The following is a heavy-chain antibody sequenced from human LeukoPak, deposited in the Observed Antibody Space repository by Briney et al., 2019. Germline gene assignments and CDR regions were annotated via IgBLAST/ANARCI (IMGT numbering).Heavy chain of an antibody. CDR3: ARDASWNFGDYSFGY. CDR1: GFTFSSYW. J-gene: IGHJ4*02. V-gene: IGHV3-7*01. D-gene: IGHD4-17*01. Sequence: PGGSLRLSCAASGFTFSSYWMSWVRQAPGKGREGVANIKHDGSEKNYVDSVKGRFTISRDNAKNSLYLQMHSLRAEDTALFYCARDASWNFGDYSFGYWGQGTLVTVSS. CDR2: IKHDGSEK.